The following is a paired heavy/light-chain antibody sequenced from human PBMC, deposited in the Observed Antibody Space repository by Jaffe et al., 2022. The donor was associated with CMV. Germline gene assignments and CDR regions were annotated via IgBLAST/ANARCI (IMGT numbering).Heavy chain of an antibody. CDR3: ARLGGVRGIAAAGTGWFDP. CDR1: GGSISSSSYY. V-gene: IGHV4-39*01. CDR2: IYYSGST. D-gene: IGHD6-13*01. Sequence: QLQLQESGPGLVKPSETLSLTCTVSGGSISSSSYYWGWIRQPPGKGLEWIGSIYYSGSTYYNPSLKSRVTISVDTSKNQFSLKLSSVTAADTAVYYCARLGGVRGIAAAGTGWFDPWGQGTLVTVSS. J-gene: IGHJ5*02.
Light chain of an antibody. J-gene: IGKJ5*01. CDR3: QQYGSSPNT. Sequence: EIVLTQSPGTLSLSPGERATLSCRASQSVSSSYLAWYQQKPGQAPRLLIYGASSRATGIPDRFSGSGSGTDFTLTISRLEPEDFAVYYCQQYGSSPNTFGQGTRLEIK. CDR2: GAS. CDR1: QSVSSSY. V-gene: IGKV3-20*01.